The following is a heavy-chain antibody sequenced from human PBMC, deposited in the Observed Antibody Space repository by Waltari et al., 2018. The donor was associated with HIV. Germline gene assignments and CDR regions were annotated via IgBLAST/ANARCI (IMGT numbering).Heavy chain of an antibody. CDR1: GGSISSSSYY. V-gene: IGHV4-39*01. CDR3: ARHSLQKGWLPQLKYYYGMDV. Sequence: QQQLQESGPGLVKPSETLSLTCTVSGGSISSSSYYWAWLRQSPGKGLEWIGSLFHSGSTYYSPSLRSRATISGDMSANRFSLKLTSVTATDTAVYFCARHSLQKGWLPQLKYYYGMDVWGQGTTVIVSS. J-gene: IGHJ6*02. D-gene: IGHD1-1*01. CDR2: LFHSGST.